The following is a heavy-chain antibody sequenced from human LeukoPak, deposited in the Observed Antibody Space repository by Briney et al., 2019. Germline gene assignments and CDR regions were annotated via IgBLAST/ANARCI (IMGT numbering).Heavy chain of an antibody. Sequence: SETLSLTCTVSGGSISSGSYYWRWIRQPAGKGLEWIGRIYTSGSTNYNPSLKSRVTISVGTSKNQFSLKLSSMTAADTAVYYCASTPFDLYSSSSGDWFDPWGQGTLVTVSS. J-gene: IGHJ5*02. D-gene: IGHD6-6*01. V-gene: IGHV4-61*02. CDR3: ASTPFDLYSSSSGDWFDP. CDR2: IYTSGST. CDR1: GGSISSGSYY.